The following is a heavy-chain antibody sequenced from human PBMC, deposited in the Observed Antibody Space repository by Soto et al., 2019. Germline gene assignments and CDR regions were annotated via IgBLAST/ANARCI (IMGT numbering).Heavy chain of an antibody. D-gene: IGHD4-17*01. CDR3: ARRYGGSFDF. CDR2: IYYSGST. CDR1: GGSISSGGYY. V-gene: IGHV4-31*03. Sequence: PSETLSLTCTVSGGSISSGGYYWSWIRQHPGKGLEWIGYIYYSGSTYYNPSLKSRVTISVDTSKNQFSLKLSSVTAADTAVYFCARRYGGSFDFWGQGTLVTVSS. J-gene: IGHJ4*02.